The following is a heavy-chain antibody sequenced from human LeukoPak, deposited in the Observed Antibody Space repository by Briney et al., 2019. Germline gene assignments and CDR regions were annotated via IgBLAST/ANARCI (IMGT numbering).Heavy chain of an antibody. Sequence: GAPVKVSCKASGYTFTSYGISWVRQAPGQGLEWMGWISAYNGNTNYAQKLQGRVTMTTDTSTSTAYMELRSLRSDDTAVYYCARAEYSSGQGDFDYWGQGTLVTVSS. CDR2: ISAYNGNT. CDR1: GYTFTSYG. V-gene: IGHV1-18*01. D-gene: IGHD6-19*01. CDR3: ARAEYSSGQGDFDY. J-gene: IGHJ4*02.